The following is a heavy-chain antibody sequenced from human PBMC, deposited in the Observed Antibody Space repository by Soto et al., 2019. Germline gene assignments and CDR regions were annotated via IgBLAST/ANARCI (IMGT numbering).Heavy chain of an antibody. D-gene: IGHD2-15*01. J-gene: IGHJ6*02. CDR1: GFTFSSNG. CDR2: ISYDGSNK. CDR3: AKDLAVVVVAGGMDV. V-gene: IGHV3-30*18. Sequence: QVQLVESGGGVVQPGRSLRLSCAASGFTFSSNGMHWVRQAPGKGLEWVAVISYDGSNKYYADSVKGRFTISRDNSKNTLYLQMNSLRAEDTAVYYCAKDLAVVVVAGGMDVWGQGTTVTVSS.